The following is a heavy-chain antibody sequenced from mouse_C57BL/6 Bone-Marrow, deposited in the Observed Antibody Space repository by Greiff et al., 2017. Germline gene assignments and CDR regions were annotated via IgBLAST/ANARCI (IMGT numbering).Heavy chain of an antibody. V-gene: IGHV1-80*01. CDR1: GYAFSSYW. J-gene: IGHJ2*01. Sequence: QVQLQQSGAELVKPGASVKISCKASGYAFSSYWMNWVKQRPGKGLEWIGQIYPGAGDTYYNGQFKGKATLPADKSSSTAYMQRSSLTAEETAVYFCVRTDYDERGYFDYWGQGTTLTGSS. CDR3: VRTDYDERGYFDY. D-gene: IGHD2-4*01. CDR2: IYPGAGDT.